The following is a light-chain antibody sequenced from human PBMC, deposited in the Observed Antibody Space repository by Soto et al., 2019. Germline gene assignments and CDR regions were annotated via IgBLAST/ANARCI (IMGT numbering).Light chain of an antibody. CDR3: QHSYSTHT. CDR2: AAS. CDR1: QDIGAY. J-gene: IGKJ1*01. V-gene: IGKV1-39*01. Sequence: DIQMTQSPSSLSASIGDRVTISCRASQDIGAYVNWYQHKQGKAPRVLMYAASNLKSGVPPRFSGSGVGRDFTLTISDLQPEDFATYYCQHSYSTHTFGQGTKVERK.